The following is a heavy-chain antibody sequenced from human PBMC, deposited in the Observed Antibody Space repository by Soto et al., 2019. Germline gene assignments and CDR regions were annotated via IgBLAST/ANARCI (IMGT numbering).Heavy chain of an antibody. CDR1: GGSISSYY. CDR3: ATFVNYYFDY. Sequence: SETLSLTCTVSGGSISSYYWSWIRQPPGKGLEWIGYIYYSGSTNYNPSLKSRVTISVDTSKNQFSLKLSSVTAADTAVYYCATFVNYYFDYWGQGTLVTVSS. CDR2: IYYSGST. J-gene: IGHJ4*02. D-gene: IGHD2-15*01. V-gene: IGHV4-59*01.